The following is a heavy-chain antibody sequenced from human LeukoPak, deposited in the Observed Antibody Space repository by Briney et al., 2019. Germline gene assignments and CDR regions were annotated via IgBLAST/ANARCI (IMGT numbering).Heavy chain of an antibody. CDR1: GFSLTTRPLG. V-gene: IGHV2-5*02. CDR2: IYWDDDK. CDR3: AHRRSGYDWNHGDFYY. J-gene: IGHJ4*02. D-gene: IGHD1-20*01. Sequence: SGPTLVNPTQTLTLTCSFSGFSLTTRPLGVGWIRQPPGKDLEWLAVIYWDDDKRYNPSLKTRLTVTTATSKNQVVLIMTNMDPVDTATYYCAHRRSGYDWNHGDFYYWGQGTLVTVSS.